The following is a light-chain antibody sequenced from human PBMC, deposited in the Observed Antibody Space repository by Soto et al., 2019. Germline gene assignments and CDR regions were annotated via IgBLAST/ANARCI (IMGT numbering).Light chain of an antibody. V-gene: IGLV1-40*01. CDR1: SSNIGAGYD. Sequence: QSVLAQPPSVSGAPGQTVTISCTGSSSNIGAGYDLHWYQQLPGTAPKLLLYGNINRPSGVPDRFSGSKSGTSASLPITGLQAEDEADYYCQSYDTSLSAYVFGTGTKLTVL. J-gene: IGLJ1*01. CDR2: GNI. CDR3: QSYDTSLSAYV.